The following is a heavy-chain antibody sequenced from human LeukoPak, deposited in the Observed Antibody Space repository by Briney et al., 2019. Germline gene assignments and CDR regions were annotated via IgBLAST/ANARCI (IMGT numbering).Heavy chain of an antibody. CDR3: ARDLTPSAFDI. Sequence: GGSLGLSCAASGHTFSSYSMNWVRQAPGKGLEWVSYISSSSTTIYYADSVKGRFTISRDNAKNSLYLQMNSLRDGDTAVYYCARDLTPSAFDIWGQGTMVTVSS. J-gene: IGHJ3*02. V-gene: IGHV3-48*02. CDR1: GHTFSSYS. CDR2: ISSSSTTI. D-gene: IGHD1-14*01.